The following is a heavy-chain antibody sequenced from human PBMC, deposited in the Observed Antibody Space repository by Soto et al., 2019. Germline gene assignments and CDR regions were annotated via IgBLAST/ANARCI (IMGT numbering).Heavy chain of an antibody. CDR1: GGTFSSYT. CDR3: ASSTTRCSTSCYPTTYYYYYYGMDV. Sequence: QVQLVQSGAEVKKPGSSVKVSCKASGGTFSSYTISWVRQAPGQGLEWMGRIIPILGIANYAQKFQGRVTMTADKSTSTADMELSSLRSEDTAVEYCASSTTRCSTSCYPTTYYYYYYGMDVWGQGTTVTVSS. J-gene: IGHJ6*02. D-gene: IGHD2-2*01. CDR2: IIPILGIA. V-gene: IGHV1-69*02.